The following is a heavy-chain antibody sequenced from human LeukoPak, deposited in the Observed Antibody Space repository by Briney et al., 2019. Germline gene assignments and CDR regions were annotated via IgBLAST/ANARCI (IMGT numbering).Heavy chain of an antibody. CDR1: GGSISSYY. V-gene: IGHV4-59*08. CDR2: IYYSGST. D-gene: IGHD1-14*01. J-gene: IGHJ6*02. Sequence: PSETLSLTCTVSGGSISSYYWSWIRQPPGKGLEWIGYIYYSGSTNYNPSLKSRVTISVDTSKNQFSLKLSSVTAADTAVYYCARLTGPKGAYYYYYGMDVWGQGTTVTVSS. CDR3: ARLTGPKGAYYYYYGMDV.